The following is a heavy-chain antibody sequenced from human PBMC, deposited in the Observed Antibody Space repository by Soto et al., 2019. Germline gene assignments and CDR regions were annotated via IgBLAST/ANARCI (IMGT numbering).Heavy chain of an antibody. D-gene: IGHD5-18*01. J-gene: IGHJ4*02. V-gene: IGHV3-11*06. Sequence: GGSLRLSCAASGFTFSDYYMSWIRQAPGKGLEWVSYISSSSSYTNYADSVKGRFTISRDNAKNSLYLQMNSLRAEDTAVYYCAGSMVTATGGTFDYWGQGTLVTVSS. CDR1: GFTFSDYY. CDR3: AGSMVTATGGTFDY. CDR2: ISSSSSYT.